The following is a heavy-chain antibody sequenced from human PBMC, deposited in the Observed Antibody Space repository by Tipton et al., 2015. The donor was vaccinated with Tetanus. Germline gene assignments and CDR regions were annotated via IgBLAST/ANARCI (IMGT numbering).Heavy chain of an antibody. CDR3: ARRRTTTALANYFDS. CDR2: IYPADSNT. CDR1: GYNFTIYY. V-gene: IGHV5-51*01. J-gene: IGHJ4*02. D-gene: IGHD1-1*01. Sequence: QLVQSGAEVKKPGESLQISCKGSGYNFTIYYIGWVRQMPGKGLEWMGIIYPADSNTIYSPSFQGQVTISADRSTNTAYLQWSSLQASDTAIYYCARRRTTTALANYFDSWGQGTLVSVSS.